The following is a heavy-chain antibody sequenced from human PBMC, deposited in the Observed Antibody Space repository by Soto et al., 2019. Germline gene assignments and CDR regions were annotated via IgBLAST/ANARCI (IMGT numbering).Heavy chain of an antibody. Sequence: DVQLLESGGGLVQPGGSLTLSFAAWRFIFSDYAMTWVAQAPGKGRGWVSSIGGGNTDRYYADSVKGRFIISRDNSKNTMYLQMNSLRDDDTAVYYCAKDAVSYNGKWDWFDSWGQGTLVTVSS. CDR3: AKDAVSYNGKWDWFDS. V-gene: IGHV3-23*01. CDR1: RFIFSDYA. CDR2: IGGGNTDR. D-gene: IGHD1-26*01. J-gene: IGHJ5*01.